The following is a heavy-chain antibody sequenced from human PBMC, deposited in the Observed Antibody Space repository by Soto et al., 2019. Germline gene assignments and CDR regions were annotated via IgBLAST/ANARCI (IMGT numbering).Heavy chain of an antibody. CDR1: GYNFTNFD. CDR2: MNPSSGET. J-gene: IGHJ4*01. Sequence: GASVKVSCKTSGYNFTNFDINWVRQAPGRGLVWMGWMNPSSGETGSAQNFQGRVTMTRDISTRTFFMQLTSLRSEDTAIYYCARLSEYCNGIKCYSNFDFWGRGPHFTVSS. CDR3: ARLSEYCNGIKCYSNFDF. V-gene: IGHV1-8*01. D-gene: IGHD2-15*01.